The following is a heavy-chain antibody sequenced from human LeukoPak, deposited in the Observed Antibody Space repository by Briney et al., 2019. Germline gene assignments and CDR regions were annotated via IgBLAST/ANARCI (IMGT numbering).Heavy chain of an antibody. Sequence: ASVKVSCKASGYTFTNYGVSWVRQAPGQGLEWMGWISAHNGNTNYAQEVCGRVSMTTDTSTSTDYMDLRSLRSDDTAVYFCARDCTGDICYIGGFDIWGQGTMVTVSS. V-gene: IGHV1-18*01. D-gene: IGHD2-8*02. CDR1: GYTFTNYG. CDR3: ARDCTGDICYIGGFDI. J-gene: IGHJ3*02. CDR2: ISAHNGNT.